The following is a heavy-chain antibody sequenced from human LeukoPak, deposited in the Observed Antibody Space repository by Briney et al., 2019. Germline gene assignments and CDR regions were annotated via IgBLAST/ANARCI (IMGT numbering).Heavy chain of an antibody. V-gene: IGHV3-7*01. CDR1: GFTFSSYW. CDR2: IKQDGSEK. Sequence: GGSLRLSCAASGFTFSSYWMSWVRQAPGKGLEWVANIKQDGSEKYYVDSVKGRFTISRDNAKNSLYLQMNSLRAEDTAVYYCARESGWGLPHAFDFWGQGTMVTVSS. D-gene: IGHD3-3*01. CDR3: ARESGWGLPHAFDF. J-gene: IGHJ3*01.